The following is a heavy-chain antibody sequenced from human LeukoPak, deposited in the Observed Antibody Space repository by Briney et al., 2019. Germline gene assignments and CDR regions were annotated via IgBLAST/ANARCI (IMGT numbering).Heavy chain of an antibody. J-gene: IGHJ4*02. D-gene: IGHD3-3*01. Sequence: ASVKVACKVSGYTLTELSIGWVRQAPGKGLEWMGGFDPEDGETIYAQKLQGRVTMTEDTSTDTDYIELSSLRSEDTAAYYCLTLITTHCDFWSGYYMFGIDYWDQGTVVTVSS. V-gene: IGHV1-24*01. CDR2: FDPEDGET. CDR1: GYTLTELS. CDR3: LTLITTHCDFWSGYYMFGIDY.